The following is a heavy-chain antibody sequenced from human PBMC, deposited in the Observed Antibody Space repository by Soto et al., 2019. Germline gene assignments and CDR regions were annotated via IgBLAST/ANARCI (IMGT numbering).Heavy chain of an antibody. Sequence: PGESLKISCKGSGYSFTSYWIGWVRQMPGKGLEWMGIIYPGDPDTRYSPSFQGQVTISADKSISTAYLQWSSLKASDTAMYYCARSRWEAQYDSSGYYDYYYYGMDVWGQGTTVTVSS. J-gene: IGHJ6*02. V-gene: IGHV5-51*01. D-gene: IGHD3-22*01. CDR2: IYPGDPDT. CDR3: ARSRWEAQYDSSGYYDYYYYGMDV. CDR1: GYSFTSYW.